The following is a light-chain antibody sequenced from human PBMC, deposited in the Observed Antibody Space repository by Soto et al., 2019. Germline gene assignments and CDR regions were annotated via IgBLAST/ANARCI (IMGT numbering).Light chain of an antibody. J-gene: IGLJ2*01. V-gene: IGLV7-43*01. Sequence: QAVVTQEPSLTVSPGGTVTLTCASSTGPVTSVYYPNWFQQKPGQAPRSLIHSTSIKHSWTPARFSGSLLGGKAALTLSGVQPEDEAEYYCLLYYGGAQVFGGGTKLTVL. CDR1: TGPVTSVYY. CDR3: LLYYGGAQV. CDR2: STS.